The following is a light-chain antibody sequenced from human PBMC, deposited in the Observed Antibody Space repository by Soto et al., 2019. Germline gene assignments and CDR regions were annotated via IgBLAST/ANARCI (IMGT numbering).Light chain of an antibody. Sequence: EIVMTQSPATLSVSPGERATLSCRASQSVGSDLAWYQQKPGQAPRLVIYGASTRATGIPARFSGSGSGTEFALTISSLQSEDFGVYYCQQYNNWSFGQGTKVDIK. V-gene: IGKV3-15*01. CDR2: GAS. J-gene: IGKJ1*01. CDR1: QSVGSD. CDR3: QQYNNWS.